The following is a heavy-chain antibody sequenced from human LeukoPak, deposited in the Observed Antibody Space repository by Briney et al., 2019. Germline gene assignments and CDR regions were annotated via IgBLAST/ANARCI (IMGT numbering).Heavy chain of an antibody. CDR2: ISYDGSNK. D-gene: IGHD5-24*01. CDR3: AKDRRDGYNSNWYFDL. CDR1: GFTFSSYG. V-gene: IGHV3-30*18. Sequence: GGSLRLSCAASGFTFSSYGMHWVRQAPGKGLEWVAVISYDGSNKYYADSVKGRFTMSRDNSKNTLYLQMNSLRAEDTAVYYCAKDRRDGYNSNWYFDLWGRGTLVTVSP. J-gene: IGHJ2*01.